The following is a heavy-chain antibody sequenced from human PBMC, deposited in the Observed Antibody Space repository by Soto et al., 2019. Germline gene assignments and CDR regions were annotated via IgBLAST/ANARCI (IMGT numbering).Heavy chain of an antibody. J-gene: IGHJ5*02. Sequence: QVQLVQSGAEVKKPGASVKVSCKASGYTFTNNDVSWVRQATVQGLEWMGWMNPGSGDTGYAQKFQGRVTMTRDISIATAYMELNSLTSEDTAIYYCARMESFGSLNWFDPCGQGTLVTVSS. D-gene: IGHD5-18*01. V-gene: IGHV1-8*02. CDR2: MNPGSGDT. CDR1: GYTFTNND. CDR3: ARMESFGSLNWFDP.